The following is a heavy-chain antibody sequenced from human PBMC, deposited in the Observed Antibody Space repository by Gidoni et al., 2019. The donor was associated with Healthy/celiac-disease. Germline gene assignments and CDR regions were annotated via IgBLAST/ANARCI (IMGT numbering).Heavy chain of an antibody. CDR1: GYTFPGYY. V-gene: IGHV1-2*02. D-gene: IGHD5-12*01. CDR3: ATRSGATKDYYYYGMDV. CDR2: INPNSGGT. Sequence: QVQLVQSGAEVQTPGASVTVSCKASGYTFPGYYMHWVRQAPGQGLEWMGWINPNSGGTNYAQKFQGRVTMTRDTSISTAYMELSRLRSDDTAVYYCATRSGATKDYYYYGMDVWGQGTTVTVSS. J-gene: IGHJ6*02.